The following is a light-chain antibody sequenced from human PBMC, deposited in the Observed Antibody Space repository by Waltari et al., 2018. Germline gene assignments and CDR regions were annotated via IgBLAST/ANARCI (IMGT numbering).Light chain of an antibody. Sequence: EIVLTQSPGTLSLSPGERATLSCRASQGVISNFLAWYHQKPGQAPRLRIYGASSRAAGIPDRFSGSGSGTDFTLSISRLEPEDFGVYFCQQYGRSPPYTFGQGTKLEIK. J-gene: IGKJ2*01. CDR1: QGVISNF. V-gene: IGKV3-20*01. CDR2: GAS. CDR3: QQYGRSPPYT.